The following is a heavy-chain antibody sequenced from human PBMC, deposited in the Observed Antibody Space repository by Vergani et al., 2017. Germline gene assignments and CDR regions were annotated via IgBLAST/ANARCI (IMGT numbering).Heavy chain of an antibody. CDR1: GGSISSGPYS. CDR2: IYTSGST. Sequence: QMQLQESGPGLVKPSQTLSLTCSVSGGSISSGPYSWNWIRQPAGRGLEWIGRIYTSGSTDYNPSLQSRVTLSVDTSKNQFSLKLTSVAAADTAVYYCARVYGPDDCSKTNCYTFDYWGQGTLVTVSS. CDR3: ARVYGPDDCSKTNCYTFDY. J-gene: IGHJ4*02. D-gene: IGHD2-2*02. V-gene: IGHV4-61*02.